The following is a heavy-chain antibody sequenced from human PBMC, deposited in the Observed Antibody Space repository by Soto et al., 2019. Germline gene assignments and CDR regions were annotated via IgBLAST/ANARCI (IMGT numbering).Heavy chain of an antibody. CDR1: GGSISSSSYY. CDR3: ARRRLRLGELSFAFDY. CDR2: IYYSGST. Sequence: SETLSLTCTVSGGSISSSSYYWGWIRQPPGKGLEWIGSIYYSGSTYYNPSLKSRVTISVDTSKNQFSLKLSSVTAADTAVYYCARRRLRLGELSFAFDYWGQGTLVTVSS. D-gene: IGHD3-16*02. J-gene: IGHJ4*02. V-gene: IGHV4-39*01.